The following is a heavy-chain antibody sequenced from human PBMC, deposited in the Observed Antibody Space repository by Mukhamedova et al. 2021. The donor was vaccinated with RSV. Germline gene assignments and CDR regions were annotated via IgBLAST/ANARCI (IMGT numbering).Heavy chain of an antibody. Sequence: DMHWVRQAPGKGLQYVSAINYNGDITSYADSVKDRFTISRDNSKNTLYLQMTSLTHDDTALYYCVKSVAWSRPTDVWGHGTLV. D-gene: IGHD2-8*02. CDR1: D. J-gene: IGHJ4*01. V-gene: IGHV3-64D*06. CDR3: VKSVAWSRPTDV. CDR2: INYNGDIT.